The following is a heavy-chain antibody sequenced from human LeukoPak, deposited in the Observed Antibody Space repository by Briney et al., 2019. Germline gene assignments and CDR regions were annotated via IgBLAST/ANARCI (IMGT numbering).Heavy chain of an antibody. V-gene: IGHV4-34*01. CDR2: INHSGST. Sequence: PSETLSLTCVVYGGSFSGYYWSWIRQPPGKGLEWIGEINHSGSTNYNPSLKSRVTISVDTSKNQFSLKLSSVTAADTAVYYCVRGRRLTQLPRAVWFDPWGQGTLVTVSS. J-gene: IGHJ5*02. CDR3: VRGRRLTQLPRAVWFDP. D-gene: IGHD2-2*01. CDR1: GGSFSGYY.